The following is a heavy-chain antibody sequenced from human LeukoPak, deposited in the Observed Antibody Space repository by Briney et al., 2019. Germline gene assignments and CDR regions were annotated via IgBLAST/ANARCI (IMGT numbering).Heavy chain of an antibody. D-gene: IGHD5-24*01. CDR2: IYSGGST. CDR1: GFTVSSNY. J-gene: IGHJ4*02. Sequence: GGSLRLSCAASGFTVSSNYMSWVRQAPGKGLEWASVIYSGGSTYYADSVKGRFTISRDNAKNSLYLQMNSLRAEDTAVYYCARDIRGYNPFDYWGQGTLVTVSS. V-gene: IGHV3-53*01. CDR3: ARDIRGYNPFDY.